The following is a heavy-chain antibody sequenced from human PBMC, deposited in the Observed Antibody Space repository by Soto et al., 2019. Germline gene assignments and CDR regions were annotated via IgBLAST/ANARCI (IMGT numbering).Heavy chain of an antibody. CDR2: IVVGSGNT. CDR1: GFTFTGSA. V-gene: IGHV1-58*02. J-gene: IGHJ6*02. CDR3: AAESCGGDRTYHYNGIEV. D-gene: IGHD2-21*02. Sequence: QMQLEQSGPEVKKPGTSVKVSCKASGFTFTGSAMQWVRQARGQRLEWIGWIVVGSGNTNYAQKFQERVTITRDMSKNTAYMELSSLRSEDTAVYYCAAESCGGDRTYHYNGIEVWGQGTTVTVSS.